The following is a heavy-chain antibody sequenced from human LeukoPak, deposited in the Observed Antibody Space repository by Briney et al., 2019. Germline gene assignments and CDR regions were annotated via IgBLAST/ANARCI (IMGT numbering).Heavy chain of an antibody. D-gene: IGHD3-10*01. CDR1: GFTFSSYE. J-gene: IGHJ4*02. Sequence: GGSLRLSCAASGFTFSSYEMNWVRQAPGKGPEWVSYISSSGSTIYYADSVKGRFTISRDNAKNSLYLQMNCLRAEDTAVYYCASSTSLLWFGESGYFDYWGQGTLVTVSS. V-gene: IGHV3-48*03. CDR2: ISSSGSTI. CDR3: ASSTSLLWFGESGYFDY.